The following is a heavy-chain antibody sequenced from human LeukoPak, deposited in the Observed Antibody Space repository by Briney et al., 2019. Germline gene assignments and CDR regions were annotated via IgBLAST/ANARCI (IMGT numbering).Heavy chain of an antibody. CDR3: ARRLRRANFDY. CDR1: GGSISSSNW. Sequence: SGTLSLTCAVSGGSISSSNWWSWVRQPPGKGLEWIGEINHSGSTNYNPSLKSRVTISVDTSKNQFSLKLSSVTAADTAVYYCARRLRRANFDYWGQGTLVTVSS. V-gene: IGHV4-4*02. CDR2: INHSGST. D-gene: IGHD4-17*01. J-gene: IGHJ4*02.